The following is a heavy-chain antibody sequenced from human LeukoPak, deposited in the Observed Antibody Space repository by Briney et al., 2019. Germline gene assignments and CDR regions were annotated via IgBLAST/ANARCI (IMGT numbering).Heavy chain of an antibody. J-gene: IGHJ4*02. D-gene: IGHD3-22*01. Sequence: ASVTVSCTASGYTFTNYAINWVRQAPGQRLEWMGWINAGNDDTKYSQKFQGRDTLSRDASANTAYMELISLGSEDAAVYYCARGIWVRHNNGYYLDSWGQGTLVTVSS. CDR1: GYTFTNYA. CDR2: INAGNDDT. V-gene: IGHV1-3*01. CDR3: ARGIWVRHNNGYYLDS.